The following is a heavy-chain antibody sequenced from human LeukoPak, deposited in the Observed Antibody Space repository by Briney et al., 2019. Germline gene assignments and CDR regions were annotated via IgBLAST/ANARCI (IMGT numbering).Heavy chain of an antibody. CDR2: ISGSGGSP. CDR3: AKVISGSGSYLFDP. Sequence: ETLSLTCTVSGGSISSSSYYWGWLRQPPGKGLQWVSAISGSGGSPYDAVSGKGRFTIYRANTKNPLYLQMNSLKAEDTAVYYCAKVISGSGSYLFDPWGQGTLVTVSS. J-gene: IGHJ5*02. CDR1: GGSISSSSYY. D-gene: IGHD3-10*01. V-gene: IGHV3-23*01.